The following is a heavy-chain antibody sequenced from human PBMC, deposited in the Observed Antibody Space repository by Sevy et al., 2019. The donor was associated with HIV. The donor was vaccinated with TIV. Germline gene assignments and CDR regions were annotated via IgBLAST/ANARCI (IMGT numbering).Heavy chain of an antibody. CDR1: GFTVSSNY. CDR3: ASAGYSNYGSLDY. Sequence: GGYLRLCCAASGFTVSSNYMSWVRQAPGKGLEWVSVIYSGGSTYYAESVKGRFTISRDNSKNTLYLQMNSLRAEDTAVYYCASAGYSNYGSLDYWGQGTLVTVSS. V-gene: IGHV3-53*01. CDR2: IYSGGST. J-gene: IGHJ4*02. D-gene: IGHD4-4*01.